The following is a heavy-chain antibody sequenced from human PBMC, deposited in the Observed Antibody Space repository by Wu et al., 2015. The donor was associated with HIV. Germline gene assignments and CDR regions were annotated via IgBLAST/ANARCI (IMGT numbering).Heavy chain of an antibody. CDR3: ARNNGRYYYDSSSYDPYGMDV. J-gene: IGHJ6*02. CDR1: GGTFSNYS. Sequence: QVQLVQSGAEVKKPGSSVKVSCKASGGTFSNYSITWVRQAPGQGLEWMGRIIPMFGTTNYAQKFQGRVTITADESTNTAYMELSSLRSEDTAVYYCARNNGRYYYDSSSYDPYGMDVWGQGTTVTVSS. V-gene: IGHV1-69*13. CDR2: IIPMFGTT. D-gene: IGHD3-22*01.